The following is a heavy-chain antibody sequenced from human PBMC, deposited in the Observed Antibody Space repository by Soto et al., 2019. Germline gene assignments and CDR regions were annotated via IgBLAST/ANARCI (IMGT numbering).Heavy chain of an antibody. CDR2: MNPNSGNT. CDR3: ARSFSGYCSGGSCDSDAFDI. D-gene: IGHD2-15*01. CDR1: GYTFTSYD. V-gene: IGHV1-8*01. J-gene: IGHJ3*02. Sequence: QVQLVQSGAEVKKPGASVKVSCKASGYTFTSYDINWVRQATGQGLEWMGWMNPNSGNTGYAQKFQGRVTMTRKTSISTAYMELSSLRSVDTAVYYCARSFSGYCSGGSCDSDAFDIWGQGTMVTVSS.